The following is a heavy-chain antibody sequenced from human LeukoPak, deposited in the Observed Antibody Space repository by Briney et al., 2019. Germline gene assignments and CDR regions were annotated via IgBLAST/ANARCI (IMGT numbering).Heavy chain of an antibody. D-gene: IGHD5-18*01. V-gene: IGHV3-53*01. J-gene: IGHJ4*02. Sequence: EGSLRLSCAVSGLTVNTTYLTWVRKAPGKGLEWVSMIYSGGNTHHADSVKGRCTISRDNSKNTVYLQVSSLRAEDTAVYYCARASLNSHGYGWFFDQWGQGALVTVSS. CDR3: ARASLNSHGYGWFFDQ. CDR2: IYSGGNT. CDR1: GLTVNTTY.